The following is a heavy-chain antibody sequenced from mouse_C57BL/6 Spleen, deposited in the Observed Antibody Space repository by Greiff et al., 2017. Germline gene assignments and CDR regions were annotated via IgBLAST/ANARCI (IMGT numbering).Heavy chain of an antibody. CDR2: IDPEDGET. V-gene: IGHV14-2*01. J-gene: IGHJ1*03. CDR1: GFNIKDYY. D-gene: IGHD2-3*01. CDR3: ASRGYDGRVDFDV. Sequence: EVQVVESGAELVKPGASVKLSCTASGFNIKDYYMHWVKQRTGQGLEWIGRIDPEDGETKYAPKFQGKATITADTSSNTAYLQLSSLTSEDTAVYYCASRGYDGRVDFDVWGTGTTVTVST.